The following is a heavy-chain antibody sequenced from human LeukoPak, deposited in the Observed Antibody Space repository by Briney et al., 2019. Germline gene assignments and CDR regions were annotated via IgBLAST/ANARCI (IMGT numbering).Heavy chain of an antibody. J-gene: IGHJ4*02. CDR2: IIPIFGTA. V-gene: IGHV1-69*06. CDR3: ARGGPIIAARPFDY. CDR1: GGTFSSYA. D-gene: IGHD6-6*01. Sequence: SVKVSCKASGGTFSSYAISWVRQAPGQGLEWMGGIIPIFGTANYAQKFQGRVTITADKSTSTAYMELSSLRSEDTAVYYCARGGPIIAARPFDYWGQGTLVTVSS.